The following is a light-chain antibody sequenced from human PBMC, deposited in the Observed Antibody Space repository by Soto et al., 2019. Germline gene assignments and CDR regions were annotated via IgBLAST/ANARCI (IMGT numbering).Light chain of an antibody. CDR2: DAS. V-gene: IGKV1-5*01. J-gene: IGKJ1*01. CDR3: QQCYMGWT. CDR1: QSISRS. Sequence: DIQVTQSPSSVSASIGDTVTITCRASQSISRSLAWYQHQPGKAPKLLIYDASSLESGVPSRFSGIGSGTEFTLSISSLQPEDFGTYYCQQCYMGWTFGQGTKVDIK.